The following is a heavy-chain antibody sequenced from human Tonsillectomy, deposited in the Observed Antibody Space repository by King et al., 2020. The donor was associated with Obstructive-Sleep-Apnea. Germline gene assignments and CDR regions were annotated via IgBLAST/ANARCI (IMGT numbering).Heavy chain of an antibody. Sequence: VQLVESGGGLVQPGGSLRLSCAASGFNSSSYWMSWVCQVPGKGLEWVANIKQDGREKYYMDSVKGRFTISRDNAKNSLYLQMNSLRAEDTAVYYCGRDEGNVGPTHLWGQGTLVTVSS. V-gene: IGHV3-7*03. D-gene: IGHD1-26*01. CDR2: IKQDGREK. J-gene: IGHJ5*02. CDR1: GFNSSSYW. CDR3: GRDEGNVGPTHL.